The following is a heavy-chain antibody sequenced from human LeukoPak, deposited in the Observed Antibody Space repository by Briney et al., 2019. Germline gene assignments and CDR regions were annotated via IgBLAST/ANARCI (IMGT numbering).Heavy chain of an antibody. Sequence: SETLSLTCAVSGYSISSGCYWGWIRQPPGKGLEWIGSIYHSGSTYYNPSLKSRVTISVDTSKNQFSLKLSSVTAADTAVYYCARHMSQDIVLITNWGQGTLVTASS. V-gene: IGHV4-38-2*01. D-gene: IGHD2-8*01. CDR3: ARHMSQDIVLITN. CDR1: GYSISSGCY. CDR2: IYHSGST. J-gene: IGHJ4*02.